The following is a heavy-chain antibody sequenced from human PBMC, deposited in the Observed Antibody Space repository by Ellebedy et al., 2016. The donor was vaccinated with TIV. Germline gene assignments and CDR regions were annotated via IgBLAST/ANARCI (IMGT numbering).Heavy chain of an antibody. CDR3: SRGVTDADFHYFAH. Sequence: MPSETLSLTCAVSGASITSGGFSWSWVRQAPGKGLEWIGNIYAAESSYFNPSLESRITMSIDRSKNHFSLTLASVTAADTAVYYCSRGVTDADFHYFAHWGQGTLVTVSS. D-gene: IGHD2-2*01. J-gene: IGHJ4*02. V-gene: IGHV4-30-2*01. CDR2: IYAAESS. CDR1: GASITSGGFS.